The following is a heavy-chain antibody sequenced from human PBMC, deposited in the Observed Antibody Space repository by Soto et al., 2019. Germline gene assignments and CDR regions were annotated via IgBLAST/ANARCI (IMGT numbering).Heavy chain of an antibody. CDR1: GFSLSASGVG. J-gene: IGHJ4*02. D-gene: IGHD2-15*01. CDR3: AHTLYRCSGNSCYTHPDY. Sequence: QITLKESGPTLVKPTQTLTMTCTFSGFSLSASGVGVGWIRQPPGKALEWLALIYWDDDKRYSPSLKSRLTITKDTSKNQVVLTMTNMGPEDTATYYCAHTLYRCSGNSCYTHPDYWGQGTLVTVSS. CDR2: IYWDDDK. V-gene: IGHV2-5*02.